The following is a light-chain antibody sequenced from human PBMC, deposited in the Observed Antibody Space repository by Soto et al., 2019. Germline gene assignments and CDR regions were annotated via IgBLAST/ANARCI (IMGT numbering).Light chain of an antibody. CDR1: QSVLYSSNNKNH. V-gene: IGKV4-1*01. CDR2: WAS. CDR3: QNYNSAPYI. Sequence: DIVMTQSPDSLAVSLGERATINCKSSQSVLYSSNNKNHLAWYQQKPGQPPKLLIYWASTRESGVPDRFSGSGSGTDFTLTISSLQPEDVATYYCQNYNSAPYIFGQGTKLEIK. J-gene: IGKJ2*01.